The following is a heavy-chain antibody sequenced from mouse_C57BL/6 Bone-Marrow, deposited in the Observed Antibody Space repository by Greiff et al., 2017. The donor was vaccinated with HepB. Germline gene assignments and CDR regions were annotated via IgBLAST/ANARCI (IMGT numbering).Heavy chain of an antibody. CDR2: IYPGGGYT. J-gene: IGHJ4*01. D-gene: IGHD2-2*01. CDR3: AMVTPYAMDY. CDR1: GYTFTNYW. Sequence: QVQLKQSGAELVRPGTSVKMSCKASGYTFTNYWIGWAKQRPGHGLEWIGDIYPGGGYTNYNEKFKGKATLTADKSSSTAYMQFSSLTSEDSAIYYCAMVTPYAMDYWGQGTSVTVSS. V-gene: IGHV1-63*01.